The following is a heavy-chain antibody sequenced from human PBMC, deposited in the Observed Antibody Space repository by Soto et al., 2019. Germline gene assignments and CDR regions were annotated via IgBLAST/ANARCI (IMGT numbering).Heavy chain of an antibody. V-gene: IGHV4-30-2*01. CDR2: IYHSGIT. J-gene: IGHJ4*02. CDR3: ASGPIGDYTDGFDY. CDR1: GGSISSGGYS. D-gene: IGHD4-17*01. Sequence: QLQLQESGSGLVKPSQTLSLTCAVSGGSISSGGYSWSWIRQPPGKGLEWIGYIYHSGITYYNPSLKSRVTMSVDRSKNQFSLKLSSVTAADTAVYYCASGPIGDYTDGFDYWSQGTLVTVSS.